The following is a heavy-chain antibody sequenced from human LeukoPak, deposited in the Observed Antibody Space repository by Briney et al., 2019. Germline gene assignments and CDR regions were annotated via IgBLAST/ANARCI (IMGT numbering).Heavy chain of an antibody. CDR2: IIPILGIA. Sequence: SVKVSCKASGGTFSSYAISWVRQAPGQGLEWMGRIIPILGIANYAQKFQGRVTITADKSTSTAYMELSSLRSEDTAVYYCARETDYGDYNTIDYWGQGTLVTVSS. D-gene: IGHD4-17*01. J-gene: IGHJ4*02. V-gene: IGHV1-69*04. CDR1: GGTFSSYA. CDR3: ARETDYGDYNTIDY.